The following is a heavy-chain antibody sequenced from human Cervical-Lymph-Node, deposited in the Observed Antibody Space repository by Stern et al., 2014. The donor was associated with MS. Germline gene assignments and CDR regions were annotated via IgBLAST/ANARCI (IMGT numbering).Heavy chain of an antibody. CDR1: GGTFSSSD. V-gene: IGHV1-69*01. CDR3: ALGGFGHYFEY. D-gene: IGHD3-10*01. J-gene: IGHJ4*02. CDR2: IIPISGTA. Sequence: QMQLVQSGAEVQKPGSSVKVSCRASGGTFSSSDISWVRPSPVQVLEWMGGIIPISGTANYAHKYQGRVTITADESTSTAYMELSSLRSEDTAIYYCALGGFGHYFEYWGQGTLVTVSS.